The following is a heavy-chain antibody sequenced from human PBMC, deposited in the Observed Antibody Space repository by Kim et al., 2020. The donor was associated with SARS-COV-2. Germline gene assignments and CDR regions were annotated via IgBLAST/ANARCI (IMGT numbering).Heavy chain of an antibody. J-gene: IGHJ4*02. CDR3: ARHSSGWYDFDY. V-gene: IGHV3-7*01. Sequence: YYVDSVKGRFTISRDNAKNSLYLQMNSLRAEDTAVYYCARHSSGWYDFDYWGQGTLVTVSS. D-gene: IGHD6-19*01.